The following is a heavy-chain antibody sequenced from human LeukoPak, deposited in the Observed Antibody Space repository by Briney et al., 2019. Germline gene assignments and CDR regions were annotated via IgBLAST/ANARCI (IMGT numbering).Heavy chain of an antibody. J-gene: IGHJ4*02. Sequence: GGSLRLSCAASGFIFSKYWMHWVRQTPGEGLVWVSRIKEDGTYTSYADSVKGRFTISRDNARNTVFLQMNSLRAEDTAVYYCARDFDMGITPGDDFDFWGQGTLVTVYS. CDR1: GFIFSKYW. D-gene: IGHD3-9*01. V-gene: IGHV3-74*01. CDR3: ARDFDMGITPGDDFDF. CDR2: IKEDGTYT.